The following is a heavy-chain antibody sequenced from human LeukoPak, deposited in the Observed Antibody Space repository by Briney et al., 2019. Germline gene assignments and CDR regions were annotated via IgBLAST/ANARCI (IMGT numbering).Heavy chain of an antibody. CDR2: ITGSGGNT. CDR3: AKWGDYDFLTGYYVSDY. Sequence: PGASLRLSCAASVFTFSNYAMSWVRQAPGKGLEWVSAITGSGGNTYYADSVKGRFTISRDNSKNTVFLQMNSLRAEDTAVYYCAKWGDYDFLTGYYVSDYWGQGTLVTVSS. V-gene: IGHV3-23*01. J-gene: IGHJ4*02. D-gene: IGHD3-9*01. CDR1: VFTFSNYA.